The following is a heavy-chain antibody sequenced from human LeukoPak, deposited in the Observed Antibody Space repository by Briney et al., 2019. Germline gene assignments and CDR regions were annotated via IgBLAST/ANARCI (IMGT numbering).Heavy chain of an antibody. CDR3: ARARYDFWSGYYTNWFDP. J-gene: IGHJ5*02. V-gene: IGHV4-59*01. Sequence: SETLSLTCAVYGGSFSGYYWSWIRQPPGKGLEWIGYIYYSGSTNYNPSLKSRVTISADTSKNQFSLKLSSVTAADTAVYYCARARYDFWSGYYTNWFDPWGQGTLVTVSS. CDR2: IYYSGST. CDR1: GGSFSGYY. D-gene: IGHD3-3*01.